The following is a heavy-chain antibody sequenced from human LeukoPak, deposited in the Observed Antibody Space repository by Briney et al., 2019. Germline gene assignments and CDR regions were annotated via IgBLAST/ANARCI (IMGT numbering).Heavy chain of an antibody. CDR3: ARGGLRSSWYAEYFQH. D-gene: IGHD6-13*01. J-gene: IGHJ1*01. V-gene: IGHV4-59*01. Sequence: PSETLSLTCTASGGTISSYYWSWIRQPPGKGLEWIGYIYYSGSTNYNPSLKRRVTISVDTSKNQFSLKLSSVTAADTAVYYGARGGLRSSWYAEYFQHWGQGTLVTVSS. CDR1: GGTISSYY. CDR2: IYYSGST.